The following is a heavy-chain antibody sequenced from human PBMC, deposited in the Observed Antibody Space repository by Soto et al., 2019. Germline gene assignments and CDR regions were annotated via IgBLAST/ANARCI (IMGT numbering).Heavy chain of an antibody. CDR2: ITYGGSI. V-gene: IGHV4-31*03. D-gene: IGHD5-18*01. J-gene: IGHJ4*02. CDR1: GASITNDAFF. CDR3: AKMERTQLWLLVQN. Sequence: SDTLSLTCTVSGASITNDAFFWTWVLQHPEKGLEWLAYITYGGSIYYDPSLRSRLTVSIDRSKSQFSLNVRSVTAADTAVYYCAKMERTQLWLLVQNWGQGILVTVSS.